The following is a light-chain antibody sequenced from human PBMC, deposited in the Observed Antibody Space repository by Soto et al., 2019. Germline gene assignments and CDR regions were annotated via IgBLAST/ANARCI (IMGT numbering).Light chain of an antibody. CDR1: QSISSSY. CDR3: QQYGSSPFT. V-gene: IGKV3-20*01. J-gene: IGKJ3*01. Sequence: IVLTQSSGTLPMTTGEGATLSCRRSQSISSSYLAWFQQKHGQAHRLLIYGASSRATGIPGRFSGNRSGTDGTITFTRLEAEDGEVYDCQQYGSSPFTFGPGTKVDIK. CDR2: GAS.